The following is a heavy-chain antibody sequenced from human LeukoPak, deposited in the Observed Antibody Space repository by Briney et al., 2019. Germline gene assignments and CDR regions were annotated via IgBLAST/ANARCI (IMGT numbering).Heavy chain of an antibody. V-gene: IGHV3-30*02. CDR3: AKKGGAEFYNWLDP. CDR1: GFTFSSFG. J-gene: IGHJ5*02. Sequence: GGSLRLSCAASGFTFSSFGMHWVRQAPGKGLEWLASIRLDGNKKEYADPLEGRFTNSRDNTKNALYLQMDSLRPEDTAVDYCAKKGGAEFYNWLDPWGQGALVTVSS. CDR2: IRLDGNKK. D-gene: IGHD3-10*01.